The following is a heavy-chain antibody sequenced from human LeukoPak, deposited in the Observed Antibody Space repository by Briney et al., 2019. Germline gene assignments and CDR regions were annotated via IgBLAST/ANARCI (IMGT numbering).Heavy chain of an antibody. CDR2: ISSSSSYI. Sequence: PGGSLRLSCAASGFTFSSYSMNWVRQAPGKGLEWVSSISSSSSYIYHADSVKGRFTISRDNAKNSLYLQMNSLRAEDTAVYYCASRLSSGRDYWGQGTLVTVSS. CDR1: GFTFSSYS. J-gene: IGHJ4*02. CDR3: ASRLSSGRDY. V-gene: IGHV3-21*01. D-gene: IGHD1-26*01.